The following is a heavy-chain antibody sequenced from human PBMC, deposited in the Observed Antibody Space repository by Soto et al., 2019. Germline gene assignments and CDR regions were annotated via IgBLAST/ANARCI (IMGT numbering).Heavy chain of an antibody. CDR2: VSPYNGIA. CDR1: GYTFSNYA. D-gene: IGHD3-22*01. Sequence: ASVKVSCKTSGYTFSNYAISWVRQTPGQGLEWMGWVSPYNGIANYTQKFQGRVTMTTDTSTATAHMELTSLRSDDTAMYYCARGISLITASPAYWGQGTLLTVSS. V-gene: IGHV1-18*04. J-gene: IGHJ4*02. CDR3: ARGISLITASPAY.